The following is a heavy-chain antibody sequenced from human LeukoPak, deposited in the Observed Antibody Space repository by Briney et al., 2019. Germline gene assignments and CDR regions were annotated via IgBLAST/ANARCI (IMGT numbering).Heavy chain of an antibody. Sequence: SETLSLTCTVSGGSISSGSDYWSWIRQPAGKGLECIGRIYTSGTTNYNPSLKSRVTILVDTSKNQFSLRLSSVTAADTAVYYCARDRSYYDSSGHYYGGWFDPWGQGTPVTVSS. D-gene: IGHD3-22*01. V-gene: IGHV4-61*02. CDR2: IYTSGTT. CDR1: GGSISSGSDY. CDR3: ARDRSYYDSSGHYYGGWFDP. J-gene: IGHJ5*02.